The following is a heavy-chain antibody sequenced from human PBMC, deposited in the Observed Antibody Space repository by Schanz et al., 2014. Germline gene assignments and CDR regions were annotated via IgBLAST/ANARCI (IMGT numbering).Heavy chain of an antibody. CDR2: ISPSDDT. CDR1: GFRFKTYE. D-gene: IGHD6-19*01. J-gene: IGHJ3*01. Sequence: EVQLVESGGGLVQPGGSLRLSCAVSGFRFKTYEMNWVRQVRGKGLEWVSSISPSDDTHYLASVKGRFTISRENAKSSLYLQMDHLRVEDTAAYYCAGAAVGFIVDAFDLWGRGTMVIVSS. CDR3: AGAAVGFIVDAFDL. V-gene: IGHV3-13*01.